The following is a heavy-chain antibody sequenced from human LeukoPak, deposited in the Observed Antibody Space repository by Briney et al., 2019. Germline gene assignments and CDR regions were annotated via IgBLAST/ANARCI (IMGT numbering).Heavy chain of an antibody. V-gene: IGHV4-59*01. CDR1: GGSISSYY. CDR2: IYYSGST. J-gene: IGHJ6*03. Sequence: SETLSLTCTVSGGSISSYYWSWIRQPPGKGLEWIGYIYYSGSTNYNPSLKSRVTISVDTSKNQFSLKLSSVTAADAAVYYCARVSAGTAARRYYYYMDVWGKGTTVTVSS. D-gene: IGHD6-6*01. CDR3: ARVSAGTAARRYYYYMDV.